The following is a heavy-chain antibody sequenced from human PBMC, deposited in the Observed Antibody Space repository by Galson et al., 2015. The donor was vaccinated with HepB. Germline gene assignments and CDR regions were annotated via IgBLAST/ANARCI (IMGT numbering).Heavy chain of an antibody. V-gene: IGHV3-64D*06. D-gene: IGHD6-6*01. CDR3: ARGVVPGESIAARRGYYFDY. J-gene: IGHJ4*02. CDR1: GFTFSSYA. CDR2: ISSNGGST. Sequence: SLRLSCAASGFTFSSYAMHWVRQAPGKGLEYVSAISSNGGSTYYADSVKGRFTISRDNSKNTLYLQMSSLRAEDTAVYYCARGVVPGESIAARRGYYFDYWGQGTLVTVSS.